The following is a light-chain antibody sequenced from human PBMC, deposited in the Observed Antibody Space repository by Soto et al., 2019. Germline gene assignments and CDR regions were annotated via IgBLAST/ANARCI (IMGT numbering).Light chain of an antibody. CDR3: VLYMGRGIGV. CDR1: SGSVSTTYY. J-gene: IGLJ3*02. V-gene: IGLV8-61*01. CDR2: STD. Sequence: QTVVTQEPSFSVSPGRTVTLTCGLSSGSVSTTYYPTWYQQTPGQAPRTLIYSTDTRSSGVPDRFSGSILGNKAALTITGAHADDESDYYCVLYMGRGIGVFGGGTKVTVL.